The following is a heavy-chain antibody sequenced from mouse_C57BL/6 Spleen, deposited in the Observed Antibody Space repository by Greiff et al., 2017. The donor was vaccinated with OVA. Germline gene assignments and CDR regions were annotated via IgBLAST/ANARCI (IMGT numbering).Heavy chain of an antibody. D-gene: IGHD2-3*01. J-gene: IGHJ2*01. CDR1: GYTFTSYW. V-gene: IGHV1-64*01. CDR3: AREAIYDGYYEGFDY. Sequence: QVQLQQPGAELVKPGASVKLSCKASGYTFTSYWMHWVKQRPGQGLEWIGMIHPNSGSTNYNEKFKSKATLTVDKSSSTAYMQLSSLTSEDSAVYYCAREAIYDGYYEGFDYWGQGTTLTVSS. CDR2: IHPNSGST.